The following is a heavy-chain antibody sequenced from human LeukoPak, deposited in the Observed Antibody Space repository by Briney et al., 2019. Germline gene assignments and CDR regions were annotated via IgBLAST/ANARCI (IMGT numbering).Heavy chain of an antibody. J-gene: IGHJ3*02. CDR2: IYYSGST. Sequence: SETLSLTCTVSGGSISSYYWSWIRQPPGKGLEWIGYIYYSGSTNYNPSLKSRVTISVDTSKNQFSLKLSSVTAADTAVYYCAAESSSGGSPMAFDIWAKGQWSPSLQ. V-gene: IGHV4-59*01. CDR3: AAESSSGGSPMAFDI. CDR1: GGSISSYY. D-gene: IGHD6-13*01.